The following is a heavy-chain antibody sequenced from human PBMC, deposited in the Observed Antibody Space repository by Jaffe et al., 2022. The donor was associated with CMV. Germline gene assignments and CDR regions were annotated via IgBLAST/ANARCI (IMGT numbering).Heavy chain of an antibody. V-gene: IGHV3-30*18. CDR3: AKDPGFSDWYGKYFNY. CDR2: ISYDGTSK. CDR1: GFTFSNYN. Sequence: QVQLVESGGGVVQPGRSLRLSCAASGFTFSNYNMHWVRQAPGKGLEWVAVISYDGTSKYYGNSVTGRFTISRDNSKNTLYLQMNSLRADDTAVYYCAKDPGFSDWYGKYFNYWGQGTLVTVSS. D-gene: IGHD6-19*01. J-gene: IGHJ4*02.